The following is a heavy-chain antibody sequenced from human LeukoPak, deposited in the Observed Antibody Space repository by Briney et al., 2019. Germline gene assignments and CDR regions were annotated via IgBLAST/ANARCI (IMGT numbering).Heavy chain of an antibody. CDR3: ARHRFGHLFDY. CDR1: GDSISGYY. J-gene: IGHJ4*02. CDR2: VYHTGHT. V-gene: IGHV4-59*01. Sequence: SETLSLTCTVSGDSISGYYWSWIRQPPGKGLEWIGYVYHTGHTHYSPSLESRVTVSLDTSRNQVSLILSSVTAADTAVYYCARHRFGHLFDYWGQGTLVFVSS. D-gene: IGHD3-16*01.